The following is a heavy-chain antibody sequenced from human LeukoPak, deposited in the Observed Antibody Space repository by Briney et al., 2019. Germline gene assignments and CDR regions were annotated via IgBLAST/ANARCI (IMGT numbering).Heavy chain of an antibody. CDR2: ISSNGGST. CDR1: GFTFSTSA. Sequence: GESLKISCSASGFTFSTSAMHWVRQAPGKGLEYVSAISSNGGSTYYADSVKGRFTISRDNSKNTLHLQMSSLRAEDTAVYYCVGVRWFGGSNWFDPWGQGTLVTVSS. CDR3: VGVRWFGGSNWFDP. D-gene: IGHD3-10*01. V-gene: IGHV3-64D*09. J-gene: IGHJ5*02.